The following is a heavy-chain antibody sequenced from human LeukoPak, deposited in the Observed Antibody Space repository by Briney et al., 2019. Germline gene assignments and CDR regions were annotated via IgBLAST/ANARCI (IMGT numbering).Heavy chain of an antibody. CDR1: GFTFSGYW. D-gene: IGHD3-9*01. J-gene: IGHJ4*02. CDR3: ARGPEYYDILTGYYHFDY. Sequence: GSLRLSCAASGFTFSGYWMSWVRQAPGKGLEWVANIKQDGSEKYYVDSVKGRFTISRDNAKNSLYLQMNSLRAEDTAVYYCARGPEYYDILTGYYHFDYWGQGTLVTVSS. V-gene: IGHV3-7*03. CDR2: IKQDGSEK.